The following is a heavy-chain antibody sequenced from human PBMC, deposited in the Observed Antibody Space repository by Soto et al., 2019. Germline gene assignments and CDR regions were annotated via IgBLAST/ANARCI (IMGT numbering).Heavy chain of an antibody. CDR3: ARHFDVDPSRVHYSFDL. CDR2: IYARGRT. V-gene: IGHV4-4*07. CDR1: GVSITPYF. D-gene: IGHD3-9*01. J-gene: IGHJ2*01. Sequence: QVQLQESGPGLVKPSETLSLTCTVSGVSITPYFWSWIRQPAGEAPEWLGHIYARGRTTYNPSLKSRVTMFVSQTQASLRLTSVTAADTAVYYCARHFDVDPSRVHYSFDLWGRGALVTVSS.